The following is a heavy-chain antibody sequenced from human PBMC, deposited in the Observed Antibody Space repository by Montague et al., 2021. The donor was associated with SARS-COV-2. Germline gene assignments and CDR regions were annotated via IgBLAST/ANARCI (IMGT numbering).Heavy chain of an antibody. CDR2: MHYSERT. CDR3: ARHGPYYEISIGYFRPYYFDP. Sequence: SETLSLTCSVSGGTLSSTSFYWGWIRQPPGRGLEWIGTMHYSERTXYKPSLKSRVTISVDTSKNQFSLNLGSVTASDTAVYYCARHGPYYEISIGYFRPYYFDPWGQGSLVTVAS. CDR1: GGTLSSTSFY. V-gene: IGHV4-39*01. D-gene: IGHD3-22*01. J-gene: IGHJ5*02.